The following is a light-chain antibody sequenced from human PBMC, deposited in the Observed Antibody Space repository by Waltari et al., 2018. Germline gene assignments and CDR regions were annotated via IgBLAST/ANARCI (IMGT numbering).Light chain of an antibody. V-gene: IGLV2-11*01. CDR2: DVN. CDR1: SSDVGDSSY. J-gene: IGLJ3*02. Sequence: SPGQSVTISCTGTSSDVGDSSYVSWYQQNPGNAPKLMIYDVNKRPSGVPYRFSGSKSGNTASLTIPGLQPEDEADYYCSSYAGNSTLVFGGGTKLTVL. CDR3: SSYAGNSTLV.